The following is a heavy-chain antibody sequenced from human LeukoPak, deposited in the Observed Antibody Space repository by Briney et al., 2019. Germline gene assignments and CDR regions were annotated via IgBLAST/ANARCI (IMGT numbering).Heavy chain of an antibody. D-gene: IGHD5-18*01. CDR2: IYYSKNT. CDR3: VSPRGFSYGYFDY. Sequence: SETLSLTCTVSGGSISSSSAYWGWIRQPPGKGLEWIGSIYYSKNTYYNPSLKSRGTISADTSKNQFSLTLGSVSATDTAVYYCVSPRGFSYGYFDYWGQGTLVTVSS. V-gene: IGHV4-39*01. J-gene: IGHJ4*02. CDR1: GGSISSSSAY.